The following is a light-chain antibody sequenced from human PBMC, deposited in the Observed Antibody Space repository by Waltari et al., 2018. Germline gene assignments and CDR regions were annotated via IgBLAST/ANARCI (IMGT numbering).Light chain of an antibody. J-gene: IGLJ1*01. Sequence: QSALTQPPSVSGSPGQSVTISCTGTSTDVGGYNFVSWYQQHPGKAPKFILYDVTKRPLGFPDRSSGSKSGNSASLTISGLQADDEADYYCCSYVGGSHAGGSTFYVFGTGTKVTVL. CDR3: CSYVGGSHAGGSTFYV. V-gene: IGLV2-11*01. CDR1: STDVGGYNF. CDR2: DVT.